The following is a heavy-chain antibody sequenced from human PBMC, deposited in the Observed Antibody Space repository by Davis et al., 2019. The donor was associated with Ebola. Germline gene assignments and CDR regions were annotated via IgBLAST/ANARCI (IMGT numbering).Heavy chain of an antibody. J-gene: IGHJ5*02. Sequence: SVPVPRQASGYTLTGYYMHRLRHAPGQALEYMAWISPDSGATHYEQRFQGRVTLTRDTSINTDYMELSSLRSDDTAIYYCAREKGGDGWFDPWGQGTLVTVAS. CDR1: GYTLTGYY. V-gene: IGHV1-2*02. CDR3: AREKGGDGWFDP. CDR2: ISPDSGAT. D-gene: IGHD3-16*01.